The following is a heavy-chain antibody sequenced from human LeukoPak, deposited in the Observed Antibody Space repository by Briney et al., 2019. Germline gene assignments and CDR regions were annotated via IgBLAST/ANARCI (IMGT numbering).Heavy chain of an antibody. CDR2: INPSGGST. Sequence: ASVKVSCKASGGTFSSYAISWVRQAPGQGLEWMGIINPSGGSTSYAQKFQGRVTMTRDMSTSTVYMELSSLRSEDTAVYYCATHSGSYDYYYYYYMDVWGKGTTVTVSS. D-gene: IGHD1-26*01. CDR3: ATHSGSYDYYYYYYMDV. CDR1: GGTFSSYA. J-gene: IGHJ6*03. V-gene: IGHV1-46*01.